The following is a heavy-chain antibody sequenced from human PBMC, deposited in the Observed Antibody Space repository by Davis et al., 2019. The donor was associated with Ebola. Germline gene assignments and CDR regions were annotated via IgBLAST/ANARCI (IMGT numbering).Heavy chain of an antibody. CDR3: ARGRRRFLEWLTDYYYYGMDV. J-gene: IGHJ6*02. CDR2: IIPILGIA. CDR1: GGTFSSYA. V-gene: IGHV1-69*04. Sequence: SVKVSCKASGGTFSSYAISWVRQAPGQGLEWMGRIIPILGIANYAQKFQGRVTITADKSTSTAYMELSSLRSEDTAVYYCARGRRRFLEWLTDYYYYGMDVWGQGTTVTVSS. D-gene: IGHD3-3*01.